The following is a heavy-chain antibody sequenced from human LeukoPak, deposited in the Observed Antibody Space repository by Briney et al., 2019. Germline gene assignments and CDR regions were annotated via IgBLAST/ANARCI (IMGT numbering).Heavy chain of an antibody. J-gene: IGHJ4*02. CDR3: ASSSGYYYFDY. CDR1: GGSISSGDYY. Sequence: PSETLSLTCTVSGGSISSGDYYWSWIRQHPGKGLEWIGYIYYSGSTYYNPSLESRVTISVDTSKNQFSLKLSSVTAADTAVYYCASSSGYYYFDYWGQGTLVTVSS. V-gene: IGHV4-31*03. D-gene: IGHD3-22*01. CDR2: IYYSGST.